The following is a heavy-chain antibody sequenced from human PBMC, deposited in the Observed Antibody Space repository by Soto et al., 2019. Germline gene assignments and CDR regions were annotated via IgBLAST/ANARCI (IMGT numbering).Heavy chain of an antibody. J-gene: IGHJ4*02. CDR3: ARHLEAGDV. V-gene: IGHV1-46*01. Sequence: QVQLVQSGAEVKKPGASVKVSCKASGYTFINYYIHWVRQAPGHGPEWMAIINPTGGSTNYAQKFQGRLTLTMDTFTSTVYMELSSLTSEDTAMYYCARHLEAGDVWGQGTLVTVSS. CDR1: GYTFINYY. D-gene: IGHD2-8*02. CDR2: INPTGGST.